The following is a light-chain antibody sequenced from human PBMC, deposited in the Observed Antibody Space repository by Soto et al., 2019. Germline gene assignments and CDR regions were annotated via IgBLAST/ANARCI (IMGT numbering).Light chain of an antibody. CDR2: AAS. Sequence: DIQMTQSPSSLSASVGDRVTITCRASQGISNYLAWYQQKPWRVPQLLIYAASTLQSGVPSRFSGSRSGTDFTLTISSLQPEDVATYYCQRYNGAPWTFGQGTKVDIK. J-gene: IGKJ1*01. V-gene: IGKV1-27*01. CDR3: QRYNGAPWT. CDR1: QGISNY.